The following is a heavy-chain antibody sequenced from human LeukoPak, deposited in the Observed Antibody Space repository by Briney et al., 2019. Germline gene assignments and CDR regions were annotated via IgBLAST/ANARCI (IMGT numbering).Heavy chain of an antibody. Sequence: GGSPRLSCAASGFTFRSYSMNWVRQAPGKGLEGISYISSGSSSIYYADSVKGRFTISRDNAKNSLYLQMNSLRAEDTAVYYCASSYGSGSYDYWGQGTLVTVSS. CDR2: ISSGSSSI. CDR1: GFTFRSYS. V-gene: IGHV3-48*01. CDR3: ASSYGSGSYDY. D-gene: IGHD3-10*01. J-gene: IGHJ4*02.